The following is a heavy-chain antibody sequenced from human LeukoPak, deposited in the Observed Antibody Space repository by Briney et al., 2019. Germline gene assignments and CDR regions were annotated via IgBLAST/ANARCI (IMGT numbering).Heavy chain of an antibody. CDR3: ARDRYTVVSWYFDL. CDR1: GGSISSGGYY. Sequence: SETLSLTCTVSGGSISSGGYYWSWIRQHTGKGLEWIGYIYYSGSTYYNPSLKSRVAISVDTSKNQFSLKLSSVTAADTAVYYCARDRYTVVSWYFDLWGRGTLVTVSS. V-gene: IGHV4-31*03. J-gene: IGHJ2*01. D-gene: IGHD4-23*01. CDR2: IYYSGST.